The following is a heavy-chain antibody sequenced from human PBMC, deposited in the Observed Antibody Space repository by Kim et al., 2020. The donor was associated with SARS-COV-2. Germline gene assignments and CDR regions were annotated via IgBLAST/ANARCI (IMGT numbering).Heavy chain of an antibody. D-gene: IGHD4-17*01. CDR1: GGSFSGYY. CDR3: ARGNGDPSHVGHFDY. V-gene: IGHV4-34*01. CDR2: INHSGST. Sequence: SETLSLTCAVYGGSFSGYYWSWIRQPPGKGLEWIGEINHSGSTNYNPSLKSRVTISVDTSKNQFSLKLSSVTAADTAVYYCARGNGDPSHVGHFDYWGQG. J-gene: IGHJ4*02.